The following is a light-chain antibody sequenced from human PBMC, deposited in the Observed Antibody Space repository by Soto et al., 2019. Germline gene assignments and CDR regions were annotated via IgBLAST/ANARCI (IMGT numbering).Light chain of an antibody. Sequence: EIFLTQSPSTLSSFPVDTVTLSRRASQYINTRLAWYQHRPGQAPRLLIYGASRRATGIPDRFTGSGSGTDFTLTISRLEPEDFAVYYCQQYGSSPGTFGQGTKVDIK. CDR2: GAS. CDR3: QQYGSSPGT. V-gene: IGKV3-20*01. J-gene: IGKJ1*01. CDR1: QYINTR.